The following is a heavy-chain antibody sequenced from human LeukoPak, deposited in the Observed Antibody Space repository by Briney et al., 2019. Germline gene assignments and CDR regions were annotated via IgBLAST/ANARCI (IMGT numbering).Heavy chain of an antibody. CDR3: ARDLARGNSYGYNAFDI. J-gene: IGHJ3*02. CDR1: GYNFNSYG. D-gene: IGHD5-18*01. CDR2: ITAGNGNT. V-gene: IGHV1-18*01. Sequence: ASVKVSCKASGYNFNSYGIGWVRQAPRQGLEWMGWITAGNGNTNYAQKVQGRVTMTTDTSTSTAYMELRSLRSDDTAVYFCARDLARGNSYGYNAFDIWGQGTMVTVSS.